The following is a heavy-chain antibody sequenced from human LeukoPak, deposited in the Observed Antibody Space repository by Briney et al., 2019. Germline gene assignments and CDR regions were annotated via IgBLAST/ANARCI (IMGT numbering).Heavy chain of an antibody. CDR1: GFTVSSNY. CDR2: IYSGDST. D-gene: IGHD6-19*01. V-gene: IGHV3-66*01. Sequence: GGSLRLSCAGSGFTVSSNYMSWVRQAPGKGLEWVSVIYSGDSTYYADSVKSRFIISRDNSKNTVYLQMNSLRAEDTAVYYCARDRAVADGRLYYWGQGTLVTVSS. CDR3: ARDRAVADGRLYY. J-gene: IGHJ4*02.